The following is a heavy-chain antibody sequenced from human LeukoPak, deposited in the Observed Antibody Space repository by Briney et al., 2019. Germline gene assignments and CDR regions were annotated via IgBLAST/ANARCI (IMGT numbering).Heavy chain of an antibody. CDR2: IYTSGST. D-gene: IGHD1-26*01. Sequence: TSETLSLTCTVSGGSISSYYWSWIRQSAGKGLEWIGRIYTSGSTNYNPSLKSRVTMSVDTSKNQFSLRLSSVTAADTAVYYCARESRIVGPTSAFDIWGQGTMVTVSS. V-gene: IGHV4-4*07. J-gene: IGHJ3*02. CDR1: GGSISSYY. CDR3: ARESRIVGPTSAFDI.